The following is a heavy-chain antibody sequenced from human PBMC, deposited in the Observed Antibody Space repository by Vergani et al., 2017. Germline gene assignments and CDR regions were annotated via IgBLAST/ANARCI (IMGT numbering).Heavy chain of an antibody. V-gene: IGHV3-30*02. Sequence: QVQLVESGGGVVQPGGSLRLSCAASGFTFSSYRMHWVRQAPGKGLEWVAFIRYDGSNKYYADSVKGRFTISRDNSKNTLYLQMNSLRAEDTAVYYCAKAIGIFPGYHYYYYMDVWGKGTTVTVSS. CDR2: IRYDGSNK. CDR3: AKAIGIFPGYHYYYYMDV. CDR1: GFTFSSYR. D-gene: IGHD3-3*01. J-gene: IGHJ6*03.